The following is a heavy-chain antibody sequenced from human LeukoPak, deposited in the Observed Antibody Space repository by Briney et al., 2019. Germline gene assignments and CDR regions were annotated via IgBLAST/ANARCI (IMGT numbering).Heavy chain of an antibody. CDR3: ASDCSSTNCSLRGDWFDP. D-gene: IGHD2-2*01. Sequence: GASGKVSCTPSVYTFTSSGISWVRQAPGQGLEWMGWISAYNSKTNYAQKLQGRVTMTTDTSTSTAYMELRSLRCDDTAVYSCASDCSSTNCSLRGDWFDPWGQGTLVTVSS. CDR1: VYTFTSSG. V-gene: IGHV1-18*01. CDR2: ISAYNSKT. J-gene: IGHJ5*02.